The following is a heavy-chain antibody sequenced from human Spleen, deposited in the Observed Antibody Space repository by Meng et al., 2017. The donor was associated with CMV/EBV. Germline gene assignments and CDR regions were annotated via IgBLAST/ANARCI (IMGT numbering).Heavy chain of an antibody. CDR3: AKDYYDFWSGYYTEAGGMDV. Sequence: GESLKISCVASGFSLTSYAVHWVRQAPGKGLEWVALISYDGSNKYYTDSVKGRFTVSRDNSKNTLYLQMNSLRAEDTAVYYCAKDYYDFWSGYYTEAGGMDVWGQGTTVTVSS. J-gene: IGHJ6*02. V-gene: IGHV3-30*04. CDR2: ISYDGSNK. D-gene: IGHD3-3*01. CDR1: GFSLTSYA.